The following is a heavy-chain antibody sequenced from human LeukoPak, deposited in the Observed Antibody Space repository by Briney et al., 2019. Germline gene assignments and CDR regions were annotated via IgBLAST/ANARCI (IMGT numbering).Heavy chain of an antibody. CDR1: GGTFSSYT. D-gene: IGHD2-2*01. V-gene: IGHV1-69*04. Sequence: WASVKVSCKASGGTFSSYTISWVRQAPGQGLEWMGRIIPIVGIANYAQKFQGRVTITADKSTSTAYMELSSLRSEDTAVYYCARDRGDIVVVPAASCAFDIWGQGTMVTVSS. CDR3: ARDRGDIVVVPAASCAFDI. J-gene: IGHJ3*02. CDR2: IIPIVGIA.